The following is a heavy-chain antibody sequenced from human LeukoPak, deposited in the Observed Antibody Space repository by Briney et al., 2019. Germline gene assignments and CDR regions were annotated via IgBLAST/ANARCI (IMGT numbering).Heavy chain of an antibody. CDR1: GFTVSGNY. CDR2: IYSSDNT. Sequence: GGSLRLSCAASGFTVSGNYMSWVRQAPGKGLEWVSVIYSSDNTYYIDSVKGRFTISRDNSKNTLYLQMNSLRAEDTAVYYCAGRRVLDASFDYWGQGTLVTV. J-gene: IGHJ4*02. D-gene: IGHD3-16*01. CDR3: AGRRVLDASFDY. V-gene: IGHV3-66*02.